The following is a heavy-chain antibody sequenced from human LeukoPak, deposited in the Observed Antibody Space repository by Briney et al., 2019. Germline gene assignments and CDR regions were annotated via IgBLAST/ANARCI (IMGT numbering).Heavy chain of an antibody. V-gene: IGHV3-30-3*01. CDR2: ISYDGSNK. J-gene: IGHJ4*02. CDR3: ARDPNYYGSGSYVSGFDY. Sequence: PGGSLRLSCAASGFTFSSYAMHWVRQAPGKGLEWVAVISYDGSNKYYADSVKGRFTISRDNSKNTLYLQMNSLRAEDTAVYYCARDPNYYGSGSYVSGFDYWGQGTLVTVSS. CDR1: GFTFSSYA. D-gene: IGHD3-10*01.